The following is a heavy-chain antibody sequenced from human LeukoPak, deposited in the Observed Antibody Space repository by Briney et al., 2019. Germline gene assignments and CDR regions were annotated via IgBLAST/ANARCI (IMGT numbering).Heavy chain of an antibody. CDR2: ILYDGSNK. V-gene: IGHV3-30*04. Sequence: VGSPRLSRAAPGFTSSSYVLHWVPAAPGEGLGRVSVILYDGSNKYYADSVKGRFTISRDNSKNTLYLQMNSLRAEDTAVYYCARDTYYDYVWGSYRALDYWGQGTLVTVSS. CDR3: ARDTYYDYVWGSYRALDY. J-gene: IGHJ4*02. CDR1: GFTSSSYV. D-gene: IGHD3-16*02.